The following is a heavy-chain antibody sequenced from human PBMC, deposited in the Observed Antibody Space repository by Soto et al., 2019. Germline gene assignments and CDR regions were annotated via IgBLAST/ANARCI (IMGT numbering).Heavy chain of an antibody. Sequence: PGECLKISCKGSGYSFTNHWIGWVRQMPGKGLEWMGIIYPGDCDTKYSPSFQGQVTFSADKSISTAYLQGSSLKASDSAMYYFARRGGSGTHKYDSFHMDVWGQGTTVTVSS. CDR1: GYSFTNHW. D-gene: IGHD2-15*01. CDR2: IYPGDCDT. CDR3: ARRGGSGTHKYDSFHMDV. J-gene: IGHJ6*02. V-gene: IGHV5-51*01.